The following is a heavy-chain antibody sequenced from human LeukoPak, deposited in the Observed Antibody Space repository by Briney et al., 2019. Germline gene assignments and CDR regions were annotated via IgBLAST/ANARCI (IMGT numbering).Heavy chain of an antibody. CDR1: GGSFSGYY. V-gene: IGHV4-34*01. D-gene: IGHD6-19*01. Sequence: PSETLSLTCGVNGGSFSGYYWSWIRQPPGKGLEWIGEINHSGSTNYNPSLKSRVTISVDTPKNQFSLKLSSVTAADTAVYYCARQYSSGWYKGYFQYWGQGTLVTVSS. CDR2: INHSGST. J-gene: IGHJ1*01. CDR3: ARQYSSGWYKGYFQY.